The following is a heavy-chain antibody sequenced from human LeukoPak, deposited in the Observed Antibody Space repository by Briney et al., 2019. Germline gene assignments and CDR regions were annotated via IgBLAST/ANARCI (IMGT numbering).Heavy chain of an antibody. J-gene: IGHJ6*03. Sequence: GGSLRLSCAASGFTFSSYSMNWVRQAPGKGLEWVSSISSSSTYIHYADSVKGRFTISRDNAKKSLYLQMNSLRAEDTAVYYCARDRGGSYDFWSGYYLYYYYYMDVWGKGTTVTVSS. CDR2: ISSSSTYI. CDR1: GFTFSSYS. V-gene: IGHV3-21*01. CDR3: ARDRGGSYDFWSGYYLYYYYYMDV. D-gene: IGHD3-3*01.